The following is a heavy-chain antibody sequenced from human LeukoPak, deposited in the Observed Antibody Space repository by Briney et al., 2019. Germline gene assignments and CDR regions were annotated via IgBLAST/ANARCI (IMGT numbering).Heavy chain of an antibody. CDR1: GYNFVGYY. V-gene: IGHV1-2*06. J-gene: IGHJ4*02. D-gene: IGHD3-3*01. CDR3: GRDWELRFHQGGLDY. CDR2: INPRDGET. Sequence: AASVKVSCKASGYNFVGYYIHWVRQAPGQGLEWMGRINPRDGETNFAQKFQGRVTMTSDTSISTAYMELSGLRFDDTAVYYCGRDWELRFHQGGLDYWGQGALVTVSS.